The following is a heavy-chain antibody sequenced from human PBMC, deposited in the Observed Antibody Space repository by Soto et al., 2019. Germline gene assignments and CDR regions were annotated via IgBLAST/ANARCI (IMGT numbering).Heavy chain of an antibody. CDR3: ARQGSSSWTAFDY. CDR2: IWYDGSNK. Sequence: QVQLVESGGGVVQPGRSLRLSCAASGFTFSSYGMHWVRQAPGKGLEWVAVIWYDGSNKYYADSVKGRFTISRDNSKNTLYLQMNSLRAEDTAVYYCARQGSSSWTAFDYWGQGTLVIVSS. CDR1: GFTFSSYG. J-gene: IGHJ4*02. V-gene: IGHV3-33*01. D-gene: IGHD6-13*01.